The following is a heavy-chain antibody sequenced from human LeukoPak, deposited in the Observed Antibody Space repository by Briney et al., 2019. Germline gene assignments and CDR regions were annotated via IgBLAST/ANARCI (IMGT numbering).Heavy chain of an antibody. CDR2: IRYDGNSQ. CDR1: GFTFSNYG. CDR3: AKDLDRRRFLEWLLLGWFDP. J-gene: IGHJ5*02. D-gene: IGHD3-3*01. Sequence: PGGSLRLSCAASGFTFSNYGMHWVRQAPGKGLEWVAFIRYDGNSQYFADSVKGRFTISRDNSKNTLYLQMHSLRPEDTAVYYCAKDLDRRRFLEWLLLGWFDPWGQGTLVTVSS. V-gene: IGHV3-30*02.